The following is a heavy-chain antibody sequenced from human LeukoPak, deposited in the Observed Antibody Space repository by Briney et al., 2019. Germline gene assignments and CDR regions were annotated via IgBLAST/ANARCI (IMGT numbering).Heavy chain of an antibody. CDR1: GGTFSSYA. V-gene: IGHV1-69*13. CDR2: IIPIFGTA. D-gene: IGHD6-13*01. CDR3: AREGPRLFTIAENWFDP. J-gene: IGHJ5*02. Sequence: SVKVSCKASGGTFSSYAISWVRQAPGQGLEWMGGIIPIFGTANYAQKFQGRVTITADESTSTAYMELSSLRSEDTAVYYCAREGPRLFTIAENWFDPWGQGTLVTVSS.